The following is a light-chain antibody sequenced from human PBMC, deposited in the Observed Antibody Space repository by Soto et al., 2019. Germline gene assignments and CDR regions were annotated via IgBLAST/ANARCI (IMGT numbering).Light chain of an antibody. J-gene: IGKJ1*01. CDR1: QRISNW. V-gene: IGKV1-5*03. CDR2: KAS. Sequence: HMSQSPSQLAASVGDSVPIACRASQRISNWLAWYQQKPGTAPKLLIYKASTLKSGVPSRFSGSGSGTEFTLTISSLQPDDFATYYCQQYNSYSLAFGQGTKVDIK. CDR3: QQYNSYSLA.